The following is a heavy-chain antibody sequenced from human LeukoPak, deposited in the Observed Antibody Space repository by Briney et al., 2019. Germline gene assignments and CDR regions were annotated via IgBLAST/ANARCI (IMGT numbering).Heavy chain of an antibody. Sequence: VASVKVPCKASGYTFTSYGISWVRQAPGQGLEWMGIINPSGSYTSYAQKFQGRVTMTRDTATSTVYMELSSRRSEDTAVYYCARDNSGGSTWWFDPWGQGPLVTVSS. J-gene: IGHJ5*02. CDR3: ARDNSGGSTWWFDP. D-gene: IGHD2-15*01. CDR1: GYTFTSYG. V-gene: IGHV1-46*01. CDR2: INPSGSYT.